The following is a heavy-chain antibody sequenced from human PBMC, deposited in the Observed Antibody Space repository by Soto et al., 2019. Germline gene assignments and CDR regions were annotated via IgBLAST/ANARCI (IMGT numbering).Heavy chain of an antibody. CDR3: AVPVPATGDYFDY. J-gene: IGHJ4*02. D-gene: IGHD2-2*01. Sequence: GALRLSCAASGFTVSSNYMSWVRQAPGKGLEWVSVIYSGGSAYYADSVKGRFTISRDNSKNTLYLQMNSLRAEDTAVYYCAVPVPATGDYFDYWGQGTLVTVSS. V-gene: IGHV3-66*01. CDR1: GFTVSSNY. CDR2: IYSGGSA.